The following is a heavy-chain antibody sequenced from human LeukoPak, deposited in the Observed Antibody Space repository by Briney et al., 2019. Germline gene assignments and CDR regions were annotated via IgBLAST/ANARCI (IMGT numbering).Heavy chain of an antibody. D-gene: IGHD3-22*01. Sequence: SETLSLTCTVSGGSISSYYWSWIRQPAGKGLEWIGRIYTSGSTNYNPSLKSRVTISVDTSKNQFSLKLSSVTAADTAVYYCARHAGEGYYDSSGYYPLYFDYWGQGTLVTVSS. J-gene: IGHJ4*02. CDR2: IYTSGST. CDR3: ARHAGEGYYDSSGYYPLYFDY. V-gene: IGHV4-4*07. CDR1: GGSISSYY.